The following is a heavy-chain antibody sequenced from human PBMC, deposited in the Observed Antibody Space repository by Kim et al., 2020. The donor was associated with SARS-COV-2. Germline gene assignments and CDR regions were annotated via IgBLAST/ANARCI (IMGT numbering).Heavy chain of an antibody. CDR2: ISYDGSNK. V-gene: IGHV3-30-3*01. CDR1: GFTFSSYA. CDR3: ARDGIVGATQYYFDY. J-gene: IGHJ4*02. Sequence: GGSLRLSCAASGFTFSSYAIHWVRQAPGKGLEWVAVISYDGSNKYYADSVKGRFTISRDNSKNTLYLQMNSLRAEEDTAVYYCARDGIVGATQYYFDYWGQGTLVTVSS. D-gene: IGHD1-26*01.